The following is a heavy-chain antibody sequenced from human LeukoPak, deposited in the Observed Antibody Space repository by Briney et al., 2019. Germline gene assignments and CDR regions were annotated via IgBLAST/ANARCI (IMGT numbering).Heavy chain of an antibody. CDR3: AKYYSGNYLDY. D-gene: IGHD3-10*01. J-gene: IGHJ4*02. CDR1: GFTFSIHW. CDR2: INSDGSST. Sequence: GGSLRLSCAASGFTFSIHWMHWVRQAPGKGLVWVSHINSDGSSTRYADSVKGRFTISRDNSRDTLYLQMNSLRAEDTAVYFCAKYYSGNYLDYWGQGTLVTVSS. V-gene: IGHV3-74*01.